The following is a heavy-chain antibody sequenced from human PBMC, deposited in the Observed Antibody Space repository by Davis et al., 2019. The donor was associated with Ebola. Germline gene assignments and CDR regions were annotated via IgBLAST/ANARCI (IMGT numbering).Heavy chain of an antibody. J-gene: IGHJ4*02. V-gene: IGHV3-7*03. Sequence: PGGSLRLSCVVSGFMFSDYWMSWVRQAPGKGLEWVANIKQDGSEKYYVDSVKGRFTISRDNAKSSLYLQMNSLRAEDTAVYYCARRSYGAYSWGQGTLVTVSS. CDR3: ARRSYGAYS. CDR2: IKQDGSEK. CDR1: GFMFSDYW. D-gene: IGHD4/OR15-4a*01.